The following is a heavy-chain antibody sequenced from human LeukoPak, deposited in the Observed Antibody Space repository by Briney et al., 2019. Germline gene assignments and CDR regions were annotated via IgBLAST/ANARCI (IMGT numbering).Heavy chain of an antibody. CDR2: ISYDGSNK. CDR1: GFTFSSYG. D-gene: IGHD3-3*01. J-gene: IGHJ6*04. CDR3: AKDHTYYDFWSGDV. V-gene: IGHV3-30*18. Sequence: GGSLRLSCAASGFTFSSYGMHWVRQAPGKGLEWVAVISYDGSNKYYADSVKGRFTISRDNSKNTLYLQMNSLRAEDTAVYYCAKDHTYYDFWSGDVWGKGTTVTVSS.